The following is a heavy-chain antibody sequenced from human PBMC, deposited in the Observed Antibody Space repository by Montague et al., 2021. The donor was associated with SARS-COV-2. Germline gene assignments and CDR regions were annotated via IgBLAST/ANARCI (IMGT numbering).Heavy chain of an antibody. V-gene: IGHV3-74*01. CDR3: VRPLWFGDSDYFFDS. CDR2: IKPDGTST. D-gene: IGHD3-10*01. Sequence: SLRLSCAASGFTFRSYWMHWVRQVPGRGPIWVSRIKPDGTSTHYAASVKGRFTISRDNAKNTLSLQLNNLRAEDTAVYYCVRPLWFGDSDYFFDSWGQGTLVTVSS. CDR1: GFTFRSYW. J-gene: IGHJ4*02.